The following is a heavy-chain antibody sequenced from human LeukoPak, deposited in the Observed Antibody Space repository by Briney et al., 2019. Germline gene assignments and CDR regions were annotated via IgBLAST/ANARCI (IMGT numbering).Heavy chain of an antibody. D-gene: IGHD2/OR15-2a*01. V-gene: IGHV4-59*01. CDR3: ARNRGGDYFDY. CDR1: GDSITDYY. CDR2: VYYSGST. J-gene: IGHJ4*02. Sequence: SETLSLTCTVSGDSITDYYWSWIRQPPGKGLEWIGYVYYSGSTNYNPSLKSRVTISVDTSKNQFSLRLSSVTAADTAVYYCARNRGGDYFDYWGQGTLVTVPS.